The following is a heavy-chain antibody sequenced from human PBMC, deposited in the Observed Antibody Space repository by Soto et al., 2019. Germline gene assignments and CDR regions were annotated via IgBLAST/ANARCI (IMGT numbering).Heavy chain of an antibody. CDR2: MNPNSGNT. D-gene: IGHD6-6*01. CDR3: ARARNTRRAFDI. Sequence: ASVKVSCKASGYTFTSYDINWVRQATGQGLEWMGWMNPNSGNTGYAQKFQGRVTMTRNTSISTAYMELSSLRSEDTAVYYCARARNTRRAFDIWGQGTMVTVSS. CDR1: GYTFTSYD. J-gene: IGHJ3*02. V-gene: IGHV1-8*01.